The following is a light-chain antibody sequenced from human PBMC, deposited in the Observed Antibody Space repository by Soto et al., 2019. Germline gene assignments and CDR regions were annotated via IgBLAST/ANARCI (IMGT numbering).Light chain of an antibody. V-gene: IGKV3-20*01. CDR2: GAS. CDR1: QSVSNNY. CDR3: QHYGNTPPSVT. J-gene: IGKJ3*01. Sequence: IGWTQSPGTLSLSPGERATLSCRASQSVSNNYLAWYHQKPGQAPRLLIYGASNRATGIPDRFSGSGSGTDFTLTISRLEPEAFAVYYCQHYGNTPPSVTVGPGIKVDIK.